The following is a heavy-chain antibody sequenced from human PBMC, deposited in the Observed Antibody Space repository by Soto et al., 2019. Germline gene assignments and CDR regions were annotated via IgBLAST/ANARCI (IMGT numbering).Heavy chain of an antibody. Sequence: ASVKVSCKASGYTFTSYGISWVRQAPGQGLEWMGWISAYNGNTNYAQKLQGRVTMTTDTSTSTAYMELRSLRSDDTAVYYCARDQDIAVAGNDAFDIWGQGTMVTVSS. V-gene: IGHV1-18*01. J-gene: IGHJ3*02. CDR2: ISAYNGNT. CDR1: GYTFTSYG. D-gene: IGHD6-19*01. CDR3: ARDQDIAVAGNDAFDI.